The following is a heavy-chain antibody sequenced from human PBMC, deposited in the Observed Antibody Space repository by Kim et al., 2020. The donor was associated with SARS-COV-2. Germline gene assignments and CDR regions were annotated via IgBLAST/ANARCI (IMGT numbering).Heavy chain of an antibody. Sequence: GGSLRLSCAASGFTFSSYWMIWVRQAPGKGLEWVASIKQDGSEKHYVDSVKGRFSISRDNAKNSLYLQMNSLRAEDTAVYYCARGQWLGVYWGQGTLVTV. J-gene: IGHJ4*02. CDR3: ARGQWLGVY. CDR1: GFTFSSYW. V-gene: IGHV3-7*03. D-gene: IGHD6-19*01. CDR2: IKQDGSEK.